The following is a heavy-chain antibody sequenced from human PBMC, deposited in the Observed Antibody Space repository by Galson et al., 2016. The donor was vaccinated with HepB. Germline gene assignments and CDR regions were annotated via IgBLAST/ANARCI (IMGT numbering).Heavy chain of an antibody. CDR3: AHGSGYSYGPSFDI. CDR1: GFSLSSSGVS. D-gene: IGHD5-18*01. Sequence: PALVKPTQTLTVTCTFSGFSLSSSGVSVGWIRQPPGKALEWLALIYWDDDLRYSPSLKTRLTITKDTSKNQVVLTMTNMGPVDTATYYCAHGSGYSYGPSFDIWGQGTMVTVSS. J-gene: IGHJ3*02. CDR2: IYWDDDL. V-gene: IGHV2-5*02.